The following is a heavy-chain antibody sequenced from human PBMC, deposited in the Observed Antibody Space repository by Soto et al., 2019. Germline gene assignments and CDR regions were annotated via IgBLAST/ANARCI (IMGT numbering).Heavy chain of an antibody. J-gene: IGHJ6*02. CDR3: ARWPDGYYYYGMDV. Sequence: QVQLVQSGAEVKKPGASVKVSCKASGYTFTSYDINWVRQATGQGLEWMGWMNPNSGNTGYAQKCQGRLTKTTNTSISTACMGLSRVRYEATAEYYCARWPDGYYYYGMDVWGQGTTVTVSS. V-gene: IGHV1-8*01. CDR2: MNPNSGNT. CDR1: GYTFTSYD.